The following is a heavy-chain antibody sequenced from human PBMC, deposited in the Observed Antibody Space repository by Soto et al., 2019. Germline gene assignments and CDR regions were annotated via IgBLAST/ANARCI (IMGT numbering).Heavy chain of an antibody. CDR1: GVSIMISNYF. J-gene: IGHJ3*02. CDR2: IYYSGST. V-gene: IGHV4-39*01. CDR3: ARHPNDNIDAFEI. Sequence: PSATXSLTCTFSGVSIMISNYFGGWIRQPPGKGLEWIGSIYYSGSTYYNPSLKSRVTISAETSKNQFSLKLNSVTAADTAVYYCARHPNDNIDAFEIWGQGTMVT. D-gene: IGHD3-9*01.